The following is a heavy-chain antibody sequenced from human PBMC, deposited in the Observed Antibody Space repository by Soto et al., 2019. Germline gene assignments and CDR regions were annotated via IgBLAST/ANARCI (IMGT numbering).Heavy chain of an antibody. CDR2: IWYDGSNK. D-gene: IGHD2-21*02. CDR1: GFTFSSYG. Sequence: QVQLVESGGGVVQPGRSLKLSCAASGFTFSSYGMHWVRQAPGKGLEGVAVIWYDGSNKYYADSVKGRFTISRYNSKNTLYLQMNSLRAEDTAVYYCARGWYCGGDCYEWYFDLWGRGTLVTVSS. V-gene: IGHV3-33*01. J-gene: IGHJ2*01. CDR3: ARGWYCGGDCYEWYFDL.